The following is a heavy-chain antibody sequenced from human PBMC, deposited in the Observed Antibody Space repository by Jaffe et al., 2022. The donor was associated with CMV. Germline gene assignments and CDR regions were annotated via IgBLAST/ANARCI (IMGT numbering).Heavy chain of an antibody. CDR2: ISHSGTT. J-gene: IGHJ4*02. CDR1: GAPISSSDHY. CDR3: ARHWRRYQLLLSRFDY. V-gene: IGHV4-39*01. Sequence: QLQLQESGPGLVKPSETLSLTCTVSGAPISSSDHYWGWIRQPPGKGLEWIGTISHSGTTHYNPSLKSRINISVDTSKNQFSLNLKSMTAADTAVYYCARHWRRYQLLLSRFDYWGQGTLVTVSS. D-gene: IGHD2-2*01.